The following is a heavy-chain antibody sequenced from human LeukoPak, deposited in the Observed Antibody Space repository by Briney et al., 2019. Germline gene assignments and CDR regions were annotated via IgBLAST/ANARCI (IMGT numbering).Heavy chain of an antibody. Sequence: SETLSLTCTVSGGSISSYYWSWIRQPPGKGLEWIGYIYYSGSTNYNPSLKSRVTISVDTSKNQFSLKLSSVTAADTAVYYCAREGWFGELLSDYYYYMDVWGKGTTVTISS. CDR3: AREGWFGELLSDYYYYMDV. V-gene: IGHV4-59*01. CDR1: GGSISSYY. J-gene: IGHJ6*03. CDR2: IYYSGST. D-gene: IGHD3-10*01.